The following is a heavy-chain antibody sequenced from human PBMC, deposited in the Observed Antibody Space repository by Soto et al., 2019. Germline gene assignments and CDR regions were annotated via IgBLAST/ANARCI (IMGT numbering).Heavy chain of an antibody. J-gene: IGHJ3*02. CDR2: VYYTGST. Sequence: PSETLSLTCTVSGGSIGSYFWSWIRQPPGKGLELIGYVYYTGSTNYNPSLKSRVTISVDTSRNQFSLKLNSVTAADTAVYYCARLFSTAAGNDGFDIWGQGTMVTVSS. CDR1: GGSIGSYF. V-gene: IGHV4-59*08. D-gene: IGHD6-13*01. CDR3: ARLFSTAAGNDGFDI.